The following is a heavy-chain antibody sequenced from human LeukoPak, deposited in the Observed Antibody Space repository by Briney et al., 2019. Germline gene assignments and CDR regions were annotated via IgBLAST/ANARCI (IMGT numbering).Heavy chain of an antibody. Sequence: PGASLRLSCAASGFTFSSYAMSWVRQAPGKGLEWVSAISGSGGSTYYADSVKGRFTISRDNSKNTLYLQMNSLRAEDRAVYYRAKDGGHRSGWSRGDVFDSRRQGTMVAVCS. D-gene: IGHD6-19*01. CDR3: AKDGGHRSGWSRGDVFDS. CDR1: GFTFSSYA. V-gene: IGHV3-23*01. CDR2: ISGSGGST. J-gene: IGHJ3*02.